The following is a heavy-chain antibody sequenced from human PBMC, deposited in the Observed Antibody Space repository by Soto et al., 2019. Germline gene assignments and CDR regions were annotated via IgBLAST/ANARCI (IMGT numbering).Heavy chain of an antibody. V-gene: IGHV4-31*03. J-gene: IGHJ4*02. Sequence: QVQLQESGPRLVKPSQTLSLTCTVSGGSISSGGYYWSWIRQHPGKGLEWIGYIFYSGSTYYNPSLKSRATISVDTSKNQFSLELSSVTAADTAVYYCATYGSGSYKPTPCDYWGQGTLVTVSS. D-gene: IGHD3-10*01. CDR1: GGSISSGGYY. CDR3: ATYGSGSYKPTPCDY. CDR2: IFYSGST.